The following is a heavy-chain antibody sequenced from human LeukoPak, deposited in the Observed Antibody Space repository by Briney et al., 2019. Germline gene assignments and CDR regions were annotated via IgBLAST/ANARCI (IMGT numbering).Heavy chain of an antibody. V-gene: IGHV3-23*01. CDR3: TKDAGPTFDWFAP. CDR1: GFIFSSYG. Sequence: GGSLRLSCVASGFIFSSYGMAWVRQAPGKGLEWVSTMSAGGENTHYADSVRGRFTISRDNSKDTLYLQMNSLRAEDTAVYYCTKDAGPTFDWFAPWGQETRVTVSS. CDR2: MSAGGENT. J-gene: IGHJ5*02.